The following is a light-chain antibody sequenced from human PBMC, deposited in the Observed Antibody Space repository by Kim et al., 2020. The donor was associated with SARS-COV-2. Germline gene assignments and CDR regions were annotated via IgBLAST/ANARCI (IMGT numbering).Light chain of an antibody. J-gene: IGKJ2*02. Sequence: LPPGETATLSRRASQSVSSSYLAWYQQKPGQPPRLLIYGASSRATGIPDRFSGSGSETDFTLTITRLEPEDFAVYYCQQYGSSRTFGQGTKLEIK. V-gene: IGKV3-20*01. CDR2: GAS. CDR1: QSVSSSY. CDR3: QQYGSSRT.